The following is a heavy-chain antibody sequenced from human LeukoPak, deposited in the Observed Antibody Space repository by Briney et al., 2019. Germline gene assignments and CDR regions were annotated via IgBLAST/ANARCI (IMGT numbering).Heavy chain of an antibody. Sequence: GASLRLSCAASGSTFSSSWMHWVRQAPGKGLVWVSRINSDGSGINYADSVKGRFTISRDNAKNTLFLQMNGLRDEDTAVYYCVRDLPRAAYWGQGTLVTVSS. D-gene: IGHD6-25*01. CDR3: VRDLPRAAY. CDR2: INSDGSGI. J-gene: IGHJ4*02. CDR1: GSTFSSSW. V-gene: IGHV3-74*01.